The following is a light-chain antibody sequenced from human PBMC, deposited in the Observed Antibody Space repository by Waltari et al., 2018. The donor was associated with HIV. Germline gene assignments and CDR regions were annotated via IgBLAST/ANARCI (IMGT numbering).Light chain of an antibody. CDR2: AAS. V-gene: IGKV1-12*01. Sequence: DIQMTQSPSSVSASVGARVTITCRASQSIGRWLVWYQQTPGKAPKLLIYAASTLQGGVPSRFSGSGSGTSFTLTISSLQPEDFATYYCQQASSLPLTFGEGTKVEIK. CDR3: QQASSLPLT. J-gene: IGKJ4*01. CDR1: QSIGRW.